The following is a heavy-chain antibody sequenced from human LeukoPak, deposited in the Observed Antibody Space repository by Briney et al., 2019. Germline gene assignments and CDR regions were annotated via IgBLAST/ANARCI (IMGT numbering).Heavy chain of an antibody. D-gene: IGHD2-15*01. CDR3: ARDPRRVVAPYYYIDV. Sequence: SETLSLTCAVYGGSFSGYYWSWIRQPPGKGLEWIGEINHSGSTNYNPSLKSRATISVDTSKNQFSLMLSSVTAADTAVYYCARDPRRVVAPYYYIDVWGKGTTVTISS. V-gene: IGHV4-34*01. CDR1: GGSFSGYY. CDR2: INHSGST. J-gene: IGHJ6*03.